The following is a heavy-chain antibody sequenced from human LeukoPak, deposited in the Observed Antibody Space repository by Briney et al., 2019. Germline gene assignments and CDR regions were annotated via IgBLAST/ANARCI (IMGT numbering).Heavy chain of an antibody. CDR2: IYTSGST. Sequence: PSETLSLTCTVSGGSISSGSYYWSWIRQPAGKGLEWIGRIYTSGSTNYNPSLKSRVTISVDTSKNQFSLKLSSVTAADTAVYYCARERGSSWYNWFDPWGQGTLVTVSS. J-gene: IGHJ5*02. V-gene: IGHV4-61*02. CDR3: ARERGSSWYNWFDP. CDR1: GGSISSGSYY. D-gene: IGHD6-13*01.